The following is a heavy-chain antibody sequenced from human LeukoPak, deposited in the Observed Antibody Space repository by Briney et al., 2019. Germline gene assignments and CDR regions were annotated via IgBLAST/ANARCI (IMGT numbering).Heavy chain of an antibody. J-gene: IGHJ4*02. V-gene: IGHV4-61*05. Sequence: SETLSLTCTVSGGSINSTIYYWGWIRQPPGKGLEWIGYIYYSGSTNYNPSLKSRVTISVDTSKNQFSLKLSSVTAADTAVYYCARATTDWGQGTLVTVSS. D-gene: IGHD1-1*01. CDR1: GGSINSTIYY. CDR3: ARATTD. CDR2: IYYSGST.